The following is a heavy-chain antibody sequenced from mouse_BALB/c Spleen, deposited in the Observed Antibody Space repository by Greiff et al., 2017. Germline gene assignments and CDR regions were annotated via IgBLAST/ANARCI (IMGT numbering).Heavy chain of an antibody. CDR3: ARSRHDYDAMDY. Sequence: QVHVKQSGAELVRPGVSVKISCKGSGYTFTDYAMHWVKQSHAKSLEWIGVISTYYGDASYNQKFKGKATMTVDKSSSTAYMELARLTSEDSAIYYCARSRHDYDAMDYWGQGTSVTVSS. CDR1: GYTFTDYA. CDR2: ISTYYGDA. J-gene: IGHJ4*01. V-gene: IGHV1S137*01.